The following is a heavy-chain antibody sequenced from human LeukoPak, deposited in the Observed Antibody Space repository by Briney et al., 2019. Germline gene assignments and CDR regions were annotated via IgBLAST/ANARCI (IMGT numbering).Heavy chain of an antibody. CDR3: ARDGRIGGAFDI. D-gene: IGHD3-16*01. Sequence: SVTVSFTASGYTFTSYGISWVRQAPGQGLGGMGGIIPIFGTANYAQKFQGRVTITTDESTSTAYMELSSLRSEDTAVYYCARDGRIGGAFDIWGQGTMVTVSS. CDR1: GYTFTSYG. V-gene: IGHV1-69*05. CDR2: IIPIFGTA. J-gene: IGHJ3*02.